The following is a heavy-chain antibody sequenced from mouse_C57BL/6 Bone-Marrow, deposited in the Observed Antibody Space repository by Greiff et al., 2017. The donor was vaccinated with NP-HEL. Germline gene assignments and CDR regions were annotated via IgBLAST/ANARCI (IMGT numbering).Heavy chain of an antibody. J-gene: IGHJ3*01. D-gene: IGHD1-1*01. CDR2: ISSGGSYT. CDR3: ASHYGSSAFAY. CDR1: GFTFSSYG. Sequence: EVQGVESGGDLVKPGGSLKLSCAASGFTFSSYGMSWVRQTPDKRLEWVATISSGGSYTYYPDSVKGRFTISRDNAKNTLYLQMSSLKSEDTAMYYCASHYGSSAFAYWGQGTLVTVSA. V-gene: IGHV5-6*01.